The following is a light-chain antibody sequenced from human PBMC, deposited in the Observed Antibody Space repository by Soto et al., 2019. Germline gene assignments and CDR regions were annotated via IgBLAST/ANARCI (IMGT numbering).Light chain of an antibody. CDR2: AAS. J-gene: IGKJ2*02. CDR3: QQTYSTSWT. CDR1: RSISRN. Sequence: DIQMTQSPSSLSVSVGDRVTITCRASRSISRNLNWYQQKPGKAPKFLIYAASSLQSGVPSRFSGRGSGTDFTLTINNLQPEDFATYYCQQTYSTSWTFGQGTKLEIK. V-gene: IGKV1-39*01.